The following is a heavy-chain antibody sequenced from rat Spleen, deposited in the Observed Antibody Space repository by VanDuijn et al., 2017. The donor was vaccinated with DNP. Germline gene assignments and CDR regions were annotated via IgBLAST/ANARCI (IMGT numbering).Heavy chain of an antibody. CDR1: GFTFSDCN. CDR3: ATGVYGGYEDWFAY. CDR2: ISYDDTRT. D-gene: IGHD1-11*01. Sequence: EVQLMESGGGLVQPGRSLKLSCVVSGFTFSDCNMAWVRQVPKKGLEWVATISYDDTRTYYRDSVMGRFTISRDNSKNTQYLQMDSLRSEDTATYYCATGVYGGYEDWFAYWGQGTLVTVSS. V-gene: IGHV5-7*01. J-gene: IGHJ3*01.